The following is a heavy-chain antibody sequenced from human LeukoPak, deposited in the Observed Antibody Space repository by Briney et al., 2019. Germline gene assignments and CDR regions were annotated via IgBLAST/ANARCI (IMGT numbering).Heavy chain of an antibody. Sequence: SETLSLTCTVSGGSISSYYWSWIRQPPGKGLEWIGYIYYSGSTNYNPSLKSRVTISVDTSKNQFSLKLSSVTAADTAVYYCARGGLRSRDYYYYGMDVWGQGTTVTVSS. D-gene: IGHD1-26*01. V-gene: IGHV4-59*01. CDR2: IYYSGST. CDR1: GGSISSYY. CDR3: ARGGLRSRDYYYYGMDV. J-gene: IGHJ6*02.